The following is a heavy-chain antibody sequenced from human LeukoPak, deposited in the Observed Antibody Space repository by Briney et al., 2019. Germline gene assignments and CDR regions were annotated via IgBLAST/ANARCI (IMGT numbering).Heavy chain of an antibody. J-gene: IGHJ4*02. D-gene: IGHD1-26*01. CDR1: GYTFSKFG. CDR3: ARDGTSTDDY. V-gene: IGHV1-18*01. CDR2: ISRNNDPP. Sequence: ASVTVSCKPSGYTFSKFGISWVRQAPGQGLEWMGWISRNNDPPNYVQKFQGRFTVTTDSSTSTAYMELRNLRSDDTAVYYCARDGTSTDDYWGRGTLVTVSS.